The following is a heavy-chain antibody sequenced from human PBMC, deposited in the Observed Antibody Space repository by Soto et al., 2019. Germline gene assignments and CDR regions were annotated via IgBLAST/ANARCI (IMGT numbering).Heavy chain of an antibody. V-gene: IGHV1-46*01. CDR1: GYTFTSYY. J-gene: IGHJ6*02. CDR3: ARYQGWHYYYGKHX. Sequence: ASVKXACKAAGYTFTSYYMHWVRQAPGQGLERMGIINPSGGSTSYAQKFQGRVTMTRDTSTSTVYMELSSLRSEDTAVYYCARYQGWHYYYGKHXWGQGTTVTVSS. CDR2: INPSGGST.